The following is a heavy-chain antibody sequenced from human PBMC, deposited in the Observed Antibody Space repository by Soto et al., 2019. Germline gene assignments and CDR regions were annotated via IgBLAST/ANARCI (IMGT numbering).Heavy chain of an antibody. CDR3: AKTGGTGISPSFY. V-gene: IGHV3-30*18. CDR1: GFIFISYG. D-gene: IGHD1-1*01. Sequence: QVQLVESGGGVVQPGRSLRLSCAASGFIFISYGMHWVRQAPGKGLEWVAFISYDGSNKYYADSVKGRFIISRDNSKNTLYLQVNSLRADDTAVYYCAKTGGTGISPSFYWGQGTLLTVSS. J-gene: IGHJ4*02. CDR2: ISYDGSNK.